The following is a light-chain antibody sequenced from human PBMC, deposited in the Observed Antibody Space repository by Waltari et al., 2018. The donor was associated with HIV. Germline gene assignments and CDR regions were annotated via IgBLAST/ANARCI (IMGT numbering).Light chain of an antibody. J-gene: IGKJ2*01. CDR2: LGS. CDR3: MQALQTPPT. CDR1: QSLLHSNGYNF. V-gene: IGKV2-28*01. Sequence: IVMTQSPLSLPVTPGEPASISCSSSQSLLHSNGYNFLDWYLQKPGQSPQLLIYLGSNRASGVPDRFGGSGAGTDFTLNISRMEAEDVGVYYCMQALQTPPTFGQGTKLEIK.